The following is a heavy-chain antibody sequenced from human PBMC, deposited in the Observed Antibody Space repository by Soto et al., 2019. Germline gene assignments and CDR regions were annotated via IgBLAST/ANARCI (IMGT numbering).Heavy chain of an antibody. CDR1: GYTFTSYG. CDR3: ARSGSYYPARNWFGP. CDR2: ISGFSDDT. Sequence: QLVQSGVEMKNPGASVKVSCKASGYTFTSYGISWVRQAPGQGLEWMGWISGFSDDTNHAQKFQGRVTVTKDTSTSTAYMELRSLKSDDTAMYYCARSGSYYPARNWFGPWGQGTLVIVSS. V-gene: IGHV1-18*01. J-gene: IGHJ5*02. D-gene: IGHD3-10*01.